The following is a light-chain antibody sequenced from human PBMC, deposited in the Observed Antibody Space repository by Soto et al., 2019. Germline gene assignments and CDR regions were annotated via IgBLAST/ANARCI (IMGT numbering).Light chain of an antibody. CDR1: QNVDSNS. CDR3: QQYGSLSWT. CDR2: GAS. Sequence: EIVLTQSPGTLSLSPGERATLSCRASQNVDSNSLAWYQQKPGQAPRIIIFGASGRATGIPDRFSGSGSGTDFTLTISRLEPEDFAVYYCQQYGSLSWTVGQGTKVDIK. J-gene: IGKJ1*01. V-gene: IGKV3-20*01.